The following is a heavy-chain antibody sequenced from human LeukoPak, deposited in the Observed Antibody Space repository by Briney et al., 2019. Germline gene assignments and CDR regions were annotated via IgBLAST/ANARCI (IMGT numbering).Heavy chain of an antibody. J-gene: IGHJ6*03. D-gene: IGHD5-12*01. CDR2: INHSGST. CDR1: GGSFSGYY. CDR3: ARGSPNWLPSNYYYYMDV. Sequence: SETLSLTCAVYGGSFSGYYWSWIRQPPGKGLEWIGEINHSGSTNYNPSLKSRVTISVDTSKNQFSLKLSSVTAADTAVYYCARGSPNWLPSNYYYYMDVWGKGTTVTVSS. V-gene: IGHV4-34*01.